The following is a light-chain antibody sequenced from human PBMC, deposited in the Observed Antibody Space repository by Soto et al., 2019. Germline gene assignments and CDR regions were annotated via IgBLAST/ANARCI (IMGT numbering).Light chain of an antibody. CDR2: EVN. CDR1: SSDVGGYNY. Sequence: QSALTQPPSASGSPGQSVAISCTGTSSDVGGYNYVSWYQQHPGKAPKLMIYEVNKRPSGVPDRFSGYKSGHTASLTVSGIQAEDEADYYCTSYAGSSNVFGTGTKVTVL. J-gene: IGLJ1*01. V-gene: IGLV2-8*01. CDR3: TSYAGSSNV.